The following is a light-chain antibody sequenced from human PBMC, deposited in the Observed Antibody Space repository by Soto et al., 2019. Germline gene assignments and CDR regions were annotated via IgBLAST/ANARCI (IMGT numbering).Light chain of an antibody. V-gene: IGLV1-40*01. CDR1: SSNIGAGYD. J-gene: IGLJ3*02. CDR3: AVWDQSLTGWV. CDR2: GNS. Sequence: QSVLTQPPSVSGAPGQRVTISCTGSSSNIGAGYDVHWYQQLPGTAPKLLIYGNSNRPSGVPDQFSGSKSGTSASLVITGLQAEDEADYYCAVWDQSLTGWVFGGGTKLTVL.